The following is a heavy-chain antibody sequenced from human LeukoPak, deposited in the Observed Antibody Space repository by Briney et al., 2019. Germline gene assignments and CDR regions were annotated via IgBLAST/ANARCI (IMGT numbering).Heavy chain of an antibody. D-gene: IGHD4/OR15-4a*01. CDR2: IWYDGSNK. Sequence: GGSLRLSCAASGFIFSNDAMHWVRQAPGKGLEWVAVIWYDGSNKYYADSVKGRFTISRDNSKNTLYLQMNSLRAEDTAVYYCARDRAKSHFDYWGQGTLVTVSS. CDR3: ARDRAKSHFDY. CDR1: GFIFSNDA. V-gene: IGHV3-33*01. J-gene: IGHJ4*02.